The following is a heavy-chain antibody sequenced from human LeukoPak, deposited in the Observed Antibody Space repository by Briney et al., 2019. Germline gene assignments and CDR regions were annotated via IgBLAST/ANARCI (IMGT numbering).Heavy chain of an antibody. CDR1: GGSISSSSYY. J-gene: IGHJ5*02. V-gene: IGHV4-39*01. CDR2: IYYSGST. CDR3: ASLYYDILTGYYNRFDP. Sequence: SETLSLTCTVSGGSISSSSYYWGWIRQPPGKGLEWIGSIYYSGSTYYNPSLKSRVTISVDTSKNQFSLKLSSVTAADTAVYYCASLYYDILTGYYNRFDPWGQGTLVTVSS. D-gene: IGHD3-9*01.